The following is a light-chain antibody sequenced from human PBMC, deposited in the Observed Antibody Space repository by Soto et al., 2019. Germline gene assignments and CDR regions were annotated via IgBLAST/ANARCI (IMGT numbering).Light chain of an antibody. J-gene: IGKJ5*01. Sequence: EIVMTQSPATLSVSPGERATLSCRASQSVSSNLAWYQQKPGQAPRLLIYGASTRATDIPARFSGSGSGTEFTLTISSLQSEDFAVYYCQQYKNWPPLTFGQGTRLEIK. V-gene: IGKV3-15*01. CDR2: GAS. CDR3: QQYKNWPPLT. CDR1: QSVSSN.